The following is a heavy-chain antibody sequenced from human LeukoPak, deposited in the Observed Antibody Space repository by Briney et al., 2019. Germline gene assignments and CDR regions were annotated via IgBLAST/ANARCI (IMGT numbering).Heavy chain of an antibody. D-gene: IGHD1-7*01. Sequence: GESLKISCKGSGYTFTNYWIGWVRQMPGRGLEWMGMFLPGDSNPRYSPSFQGRVTFSADKSINTAYVQWSGLTASDTAIYYCARAIAPYKWDYVWFDPWGQGTLVTVSS. CDR3: ARAIAPYKWDYVWFDP. CDR2: FLPGDSNP. V-gene: IGHV5-51*01. J-gene: IGHJ5*02. CDR1: GYTFTNYW.